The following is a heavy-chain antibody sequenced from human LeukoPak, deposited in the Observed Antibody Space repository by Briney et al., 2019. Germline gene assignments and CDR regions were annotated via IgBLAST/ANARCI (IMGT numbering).Heavy chain of an antibody. CDR2: IYNSGRS. V-gene: IGHV4-61*01. D-gene: IGHD2-8*02. CDR1: GGSIRSGSFY. CDR3: AGGSGASWFDP. Sequence: SETLSLTCTVSGGSIRSGSFYWSWIRQPPGKGLEWIAYIYNSGRSNYNPSLKSRVTISLDTSKNQFSLKLSSVTAADTAVYYCAGGSGASWFDPWGQGTLVTVSS. J-gene: IGHJ5*02.